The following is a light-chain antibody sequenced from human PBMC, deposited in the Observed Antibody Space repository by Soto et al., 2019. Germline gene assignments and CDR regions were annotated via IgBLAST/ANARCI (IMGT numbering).Light chain of an antibody. CDR3: LLYYGGVVL. CDR1: TGAVTSGHY. J-gene: IGLJ2*01. Sequence: VVTQEPSLTVSPGGTVTPTCGSSTGAVTSGHYPYWVQQRSGQAPRTLIYDAVNRHSWTPARFSGSLLGGKAALTLSGAQPEDEGDYYCLLYYGGVVLFGGGTKLTVL. V-gene: IGLV7-46*01. CDR2: DAV.